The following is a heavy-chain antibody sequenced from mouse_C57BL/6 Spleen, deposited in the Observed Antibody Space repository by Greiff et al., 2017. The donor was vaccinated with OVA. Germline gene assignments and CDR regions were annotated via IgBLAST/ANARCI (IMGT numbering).Heavy chain of an antibody. CDR3: ASGSSYSWFAY. J-gene: IGHJ3*01. Sequence: QVQLQQPGAELVRPGTSVKLSCKASGYTFTSYWMHWVKQRPGQGLEWIGVIDPSDSYTNYNQKFKGQATLTVDTSSSTAYMQLSSLSSEDSAVYYCASGSSYSWFAYWGQGTLVTVSA. D-gene: IGHD1-1*01. CDR2: IDPSDSYT. V-gene: IGHV1-59*01. CDR1: GYTFTSYW.